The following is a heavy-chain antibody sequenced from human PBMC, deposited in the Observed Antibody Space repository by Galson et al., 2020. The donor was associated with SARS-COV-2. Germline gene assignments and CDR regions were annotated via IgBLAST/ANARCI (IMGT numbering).Heavy chain of an antibody. CDR1: RGSITGHY. CDR2: ISNIGTT. J-gene: IGHJ4*02. CDR3: AKLAGGRRTAEDY. Sequence: ESSETLSLTCTVSRGSITGHYWSWIRQPPGKGLEWIGSISNIGTTHFNPSLKSRVTMSLDTPTNQYSLKVSSVTAADTAVYYCAKLAGGRRTAEDYWGQGTLVTVSS. D-gene: IGHD3-10*01. V-gene: IGHV4-59*08.